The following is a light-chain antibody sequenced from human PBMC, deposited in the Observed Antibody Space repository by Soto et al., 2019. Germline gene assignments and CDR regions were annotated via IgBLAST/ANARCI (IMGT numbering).Light chain of an antibody. V-gene: IGLV2-18*02. Sequence: SALTQPPSVSGSPGQSVTISCTGTSSDVGSYSRVSWYQQPPGTAPKLMIYDVSNRPSGVPDRFSGSKSGHTASLTISGLQVEDEADYYCSAYTSTSTYVFGNGTKVTVL. CDR2: DVS. CDR3: SAYTSTSTYV. J-gene: IGLJ1*01. CDR1: SSDVGSYSR.